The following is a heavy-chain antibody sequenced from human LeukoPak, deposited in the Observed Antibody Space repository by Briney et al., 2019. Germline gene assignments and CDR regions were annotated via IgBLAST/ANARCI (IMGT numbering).Heavy chain of an antibody. CDR2: INAGNGNT. Sequence: ASVKVSCKASGHTFTSYAMHWVRQAPGQRLEWMGWINAGNGNTKYSQKFQGRVTITRDTSASTAYMELSSLRSEDTAVYYCARGVAGGEFDYWGQGTLVTVSS. V-gene: IGHV1-3*01. D-gene: IGHD6-19*01. CDR1: GHTFTSYA. J-gene: IGHJ4*02. CDR3: ARGVAGGEFDY.